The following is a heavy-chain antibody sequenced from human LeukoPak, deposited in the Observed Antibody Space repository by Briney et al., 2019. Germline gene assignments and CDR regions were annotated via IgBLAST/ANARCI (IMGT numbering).Heavy chain of an antibody. J-gene: IGHJ4*02. CDR2: ISSSGRSI. V-gene: IGHV3-21*05. D-gene: IGHD1-26*01. CDR3: GREIPSGSYAPDY. Sequence: PGGSLRLSCAASGFTFSSYSMNWVRQAPGKGLEWVSYISSSGRSILYADSVKGRFTVSRDNAKNSLYLQMNNLGAEDTAVYYCGREIPSGSYAPDYWGQGILVIVSS. CDR1: GFTFSSYS.